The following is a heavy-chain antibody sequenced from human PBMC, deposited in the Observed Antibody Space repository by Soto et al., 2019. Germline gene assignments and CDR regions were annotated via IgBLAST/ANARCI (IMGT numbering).Heavy chain of an antibody. CDR2: IHYNGNT. D-gene: IGHD2-2*03. CDR1: GNSISSYS. J-gene: IGHJ4*02. V-gene: IGHV4-59*01. Sequence: PSETLSLTCTVSGNSISSYSWIWFRPPPGKGLEWIGNIHYNGNTKYSPSLKSRVTMSVDTSKNHFSLKLISVTTADTAVYFCAREGNLGRWIQPLDSWGQGTLVTVSS. CDR3: AREGNLGRWIQPLDS.